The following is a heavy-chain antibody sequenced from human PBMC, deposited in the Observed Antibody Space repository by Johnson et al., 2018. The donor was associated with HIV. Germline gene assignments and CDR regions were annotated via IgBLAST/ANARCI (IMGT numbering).Heavy chain of an antibody. D-gene: IGHD3-10*01. V-gene: IGHV3-66*02. Sequence: VQLVESGGGLVQPGGSLRLSCAASGFTVSSNYMSWVRQAPGKGLEWVSGINWNGGSTGYADSVKGRFTISRDNSKNTLYLQMNRLRADDTAVYYCAKPKTGIDAFDIWGQGTMVTVSS. CDR1: GFTVSSNY. CDR3: AKPKTGIDAFDI. J-gene: IGHJ3*02. CDR2: INWNGGST.